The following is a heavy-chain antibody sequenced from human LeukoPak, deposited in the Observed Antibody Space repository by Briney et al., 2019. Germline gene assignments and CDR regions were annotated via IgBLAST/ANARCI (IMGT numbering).Heavy chain of an antibody. V-gene: IGHV3-9*01. CDR3: AKLYGMDV. CDR1: GSTFDDYA. Sequence: GGSLRLSCAASGSTFDDYAMHWVRQAPGKGLEWVSGISWNSGSIGYADSVKGRFTISRDNAKNSLYLQMNSLRAEDTALYYCAKLYGMDVWGQGTTVTVSS. CDR2: ISWNSGSI. J-gene: IGHJ6*02.